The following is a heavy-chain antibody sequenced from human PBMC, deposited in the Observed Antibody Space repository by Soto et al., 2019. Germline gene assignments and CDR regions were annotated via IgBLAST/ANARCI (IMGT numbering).Heavy chain of an antibody. CDR3: ARAFEWDWYDP. V-gene: IGHV4-31*03. D-gene: IGHD3-9*01. CDR2: IYYSGST. J-gene: IGHJ5*02. CDR1: GGSISSVGYY. Sequence: QVQLQESGPGLVKPSQTLSLTCTVSGGSISSVGYYWNWIRQHPGKGLEWIEYIYYSGSTYYNPSLTSRVTISIDTSKNQFSLKLSSVTAADTAVYYCARAFEWDWYDPWGQGTLVTVSS.